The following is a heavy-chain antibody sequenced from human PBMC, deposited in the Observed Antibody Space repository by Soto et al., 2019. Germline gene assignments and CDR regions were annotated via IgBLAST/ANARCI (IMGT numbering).Heavy chain of an antibody. D-gene: IGHD3-9*01. CDR2: ISYDGSNK. CDR3: AKSPWRYFDWRLGMDV. CDR1: GFTFSSYG. J-gene: IGHJ6*02. Sequence: SLRLSCAASGFTFSSYGMHWVRQAPGKGLEWVAVISYDGSNKYYADSVKGRFTISRDNSKNTLYLQMNSLRAEDTAVYYCAKSPWRYFDWRLGMDVWGQGTTVTVSS. V-gene: IGHV3-30*18.